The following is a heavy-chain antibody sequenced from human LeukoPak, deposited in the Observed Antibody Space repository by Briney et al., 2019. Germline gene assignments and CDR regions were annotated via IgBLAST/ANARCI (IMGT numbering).Heavy chain of an antibody. CDR1: GGSISSGGYY. D-gene: IGHD1-1*01. CDR3: ARGELLNDSFDY. J-gene: IGHJ4*02. Sequence: PSQTLSLTCTVSGGSISSGGYYWSWIRQHPGKGLEWIGYIHYSGSTYYNPSLKSRVTISVDTSKNQFSLKLSSVTAADTAVYYCARGELLNDSFDYWGQGTLVTVSS. V-gene: IGHV4-31*03. CDR2: IHYSGST.